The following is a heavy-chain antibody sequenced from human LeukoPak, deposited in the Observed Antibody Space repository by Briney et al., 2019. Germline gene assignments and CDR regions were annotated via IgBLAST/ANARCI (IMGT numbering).Heavy chain of an antibody. CDR2: ISAYNGNT. Sequence: ASVTVSFKAAGYTFTSYGITWARQAPGQGLEWMGWISAYNGNTNYAQKLQGRVTMTTDTSTSTAYMELRSLRSDDAAVYYCARGIVGSTRSRHYFFSNDFWGKGTTVTVSS. J-gene: IGHJ6*04. D-gene: IGHD1-26*01. V-gene: IGHV1-18*01. CDR3: ARGIVGSTRSRHYFFSNDF. CDR1: GYTFTSYG.